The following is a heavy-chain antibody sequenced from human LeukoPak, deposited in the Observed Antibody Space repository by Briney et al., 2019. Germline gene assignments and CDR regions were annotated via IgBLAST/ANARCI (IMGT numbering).Heavy chain of an antibody. Sequence: SQTLSLTCAISGDSVSSNSAAWNWIRQSPSRGLEWLGRTYYRSKWYNDYAVSVKSRITINPDTSKNQFSLQLNSVTPEDTAVYYCAKVAYSRGFVSRDAFDIWGQGTMVTVSS. D-gene: IGHD6-13*01. CDR2: TYYRSKWYN. CDR1: GDSVSSNSAA. CDR3: AKVAYSRGFVSRDAFDI. J-gene: IGHJ3*02. V-gene: IGHV6-1*01.